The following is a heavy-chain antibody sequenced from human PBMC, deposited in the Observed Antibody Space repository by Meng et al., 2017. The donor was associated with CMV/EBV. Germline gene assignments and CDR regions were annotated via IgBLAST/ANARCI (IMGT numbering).Heavy chain of an antibody. CDR2: IYYSGST. V-gene: IGHV4-59*01. J-gene: IGHJ6*02. CDR3: ASRYYGMDV. CDR1: GFTFSSYA. Sequence: GSLRLSCAASGFTFSSYAMSWIRQPPGKGLEWIGYIYYSGSTNYNPSLKSRVTISVDTSKNQFSLKLSSVTAADTAVYYCASRYYGMDVWGQGTTVTVSS.